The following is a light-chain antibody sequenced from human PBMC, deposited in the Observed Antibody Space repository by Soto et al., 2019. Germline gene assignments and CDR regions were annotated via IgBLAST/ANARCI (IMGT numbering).Light chain of an antibody. Sequence: DIVMTQSPLSSPVTLGQPASISCRSSQSLVHADGSTYLSWLQQRPGQPPRLLIYKISNRLSGVPDRFSGSGAGTYFTLKISRVEAEDVGVYDCMQATQFPRTFGQGTKVEIK. CDR3: MQATQFPRT. V-gene: IGKV2-24*01. CDR1: QSLVHADGSTY. J-gene: IGKJ1*01. CDR2: KIS.